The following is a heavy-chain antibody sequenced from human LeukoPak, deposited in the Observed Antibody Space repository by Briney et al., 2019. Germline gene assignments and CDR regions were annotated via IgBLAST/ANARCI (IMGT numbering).Heavy chain of an antibody. CDR2: ISSSSSYI. Sequence: GGSLRLSCAASGFTFSSYSMNWVRQAPGKGLEWVSSISSSSSYIYYADSVKGRFTISRDNAKNSLYLQMNSLRAEDTAVYYCARDQLLLDYYYYYMDVWGKGTTVTVSS. J-gene: IGHJ6*03. CDR1: GFTFSSYS. V-gene: IGHV3-21*01. D-gene: IGHD3-10*01. CDR3: ARDQLLLDYYYYYMDV.